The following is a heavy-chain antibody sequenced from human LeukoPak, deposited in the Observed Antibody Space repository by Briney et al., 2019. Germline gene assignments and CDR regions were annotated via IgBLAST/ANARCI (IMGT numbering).Heavy chain of an antibody. V-gene: IGHV4-38-2*01. D-gene: IGHD1-26*01. Sequence: SETLSLTCSVSGYSIRSGYQWGWIRQAPGKGLEWIGSINYSGRTYDNPSLKSRVTISIDTSKNQIFLKLRSTTAADTAHYHCARAGTSGSYFLAYWGQGNLVTVSS. J-gene: IGHJ4*02. CDR1: GYSIRSGYQ. CDR3: ARAGTSGSYFLAY. CDR2: INYSGRT.